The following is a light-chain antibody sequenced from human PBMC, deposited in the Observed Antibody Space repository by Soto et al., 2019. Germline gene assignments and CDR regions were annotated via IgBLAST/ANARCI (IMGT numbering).Light chain of an antibody. Sequence: EIVLTQSPATLSLSPGERATLSCRASQSIRSPFLAGYQQKPGQAPRLFIHGASSRATGIPDRFSGSGSGTDFTLTISRLEPEDFAVYYCGSDEWTFGQGTKVE. J-gene: IGKJ1*01. CDR2: GAS. V-gene: IGKV3-20*01. CDR3: GSDEWT. CDR1: QSIRSPF.